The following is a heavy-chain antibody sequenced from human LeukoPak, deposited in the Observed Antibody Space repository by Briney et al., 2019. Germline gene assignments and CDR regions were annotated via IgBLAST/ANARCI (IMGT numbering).Heavy chain of an antibody. V-gene: IGHV3-21*01. J-gene: IGHJ3*02. D-gene: IGHD3-16*01. CDR1: GFTFSSYS. CDR3: ARFETSPGGVPFDI. Sequence: GESLRLSCAASGFTFSSYSMNWVRQAPGKGLEWVSSISSASTYIYYADSVKGRFTISRDNAKNSLYLQMNSLRAEDTAVYYCARFETSPGGVPFDIWGQGTMVTVSS. CDR2: ISSASTYI.